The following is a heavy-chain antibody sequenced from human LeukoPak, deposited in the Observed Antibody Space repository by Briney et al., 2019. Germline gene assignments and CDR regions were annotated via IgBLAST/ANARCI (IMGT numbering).Heavy chain of an antibody. J-gene: IGHJ5*02. Sequence: GGSLRLSCAASGFTFSDYYMSWIRQAPGKGLEWVSYISSSGSTIYYADSVKGRFTISRDNAKNSLYLQMNSLRAEDTAAYYCASIAAAGTGWFDPWGQGTLVTVSS. D-gene: IGHD6-13*01. V-gene: IGHV3-11*01. CDR3: ASIAAAGTGWFDP. CDR2: ISSSGSTI. CDR1: GFTFSDYY.